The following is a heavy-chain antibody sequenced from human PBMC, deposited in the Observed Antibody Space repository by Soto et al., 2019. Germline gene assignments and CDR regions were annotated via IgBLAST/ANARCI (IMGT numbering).Heavy chain of an antibody. CDR1: GFSLSSNGVG. CDR2: VYWDDDK. Sequence: QITLKESGPTLVKPTQTLTLTCSFSGFSLSSNGVGVGWIRQPPGKALEFLALVYWDDDKRYSPSLKSRLTIPQDTSNNSVVLTMPNMDPVDTATYYCAHNFRGWGSYTGDRFASWGQGIRVIVSS. D-gene: IGHD3-16*01. J-gene: IGHJ5*01. V-gene: IGHV2-5*02. CDR3: AHNFRGWGSYTGDRFAS.